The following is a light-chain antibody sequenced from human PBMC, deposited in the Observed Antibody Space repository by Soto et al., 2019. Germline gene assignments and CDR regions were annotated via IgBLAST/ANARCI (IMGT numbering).Light chain of an antibody. J-gene: IGKJ2*01. V-gene: IGKV3D-20*01. CDR3: QPHGSSLVS. CDR1: QSVSSTY. CDR2: DAS. Sequence: EIVLTQSPATLSLSPGERATLSCGASQSVSSTYLAWYQQKPGRAPRLLIYDASSTATGIPDRFSGSGSGRDFTLIISRLEPEVYGVYHCQPHGSSLVSFGQVTKLEIK.